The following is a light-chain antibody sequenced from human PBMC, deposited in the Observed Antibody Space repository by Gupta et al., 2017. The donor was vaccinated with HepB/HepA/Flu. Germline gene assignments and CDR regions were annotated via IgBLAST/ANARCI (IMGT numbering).Light chain of an antibody. CDR2: TAS. Sequence: DIQMTQSPTTLSASVGDRVTISCRASQSVGGCLAWYQQKPGQVPKLLIYTASLVKSGVPSRFSGSGSGTEFTLTISILHPDDFATYYCQHYLSCSAAFGQGTKVEI. CDR1: QSVGGC. V-gene: IGKV1-5*03. J-gene: IGKJ1*01. CDR3: QHYLSCSAA.